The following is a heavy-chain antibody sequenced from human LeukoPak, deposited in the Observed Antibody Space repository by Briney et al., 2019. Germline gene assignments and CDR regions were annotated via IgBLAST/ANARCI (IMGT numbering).Heavy chain of an antibody. CDR2: IYYSGST. Sequence: SETLSLTCTVSGGSISSGGYYWSWIRQHPGKGLEWIGYIYYSGSTYYNPSLKSRVTISVDTSKNQFSLKLSSVTAADTAVYYCARTSRGKQQLEPFDYWGQGTQVTVSS. CDR1: GGSISSGGYY. J-gene: IGHJ4*02. D-gene: IGHD6-13*01. V-gene: IGHV4-31*03. CDR3: ARTSRGKQQLEPFDY.